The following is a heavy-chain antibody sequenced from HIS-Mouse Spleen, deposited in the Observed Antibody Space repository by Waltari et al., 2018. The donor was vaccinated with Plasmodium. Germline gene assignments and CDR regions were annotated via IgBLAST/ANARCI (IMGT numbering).Heavy chain of an antibody. CDR2: IKQDGSEK. CDR1: GFTFSSYW. V-gene: IGHV3-7*01. J-gene: IGHJ2*01. Sequence: AASGFTFSSYWMSWVRQAPGKGLGWVANIKQDGSEKYYVDSVKGRFTISRDNAKNSLYLQMNSLRAEDTAVYYCASSWYCYFDLWGRGTLVTVSS. CDR3: ASSWYCYFDL. D-gene: IGHD6-13*01.